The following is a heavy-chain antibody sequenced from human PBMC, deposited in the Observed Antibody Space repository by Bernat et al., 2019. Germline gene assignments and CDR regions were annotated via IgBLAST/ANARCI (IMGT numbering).Heavy chain of an antibody. CDR2: IGTNGSPI. D-gene: IGHD5-12*01. V-gene: IGHV3-48*03. CDR3: STATPGDYDYDY. CDR1: GFTFSSYQ. Sequence: EVQLVESGGGLVQPGGSLRLSCAASGFTFSSYQMNWVRQAPGKGLEWVSHIGTNGSPIHYADSVKGRFTVSRDNTKNSLYLQMNSLRAEDTAIYYCSTATPGDYDYDYWGQGSLVTVSS. J-gene: IGHJ4*02.